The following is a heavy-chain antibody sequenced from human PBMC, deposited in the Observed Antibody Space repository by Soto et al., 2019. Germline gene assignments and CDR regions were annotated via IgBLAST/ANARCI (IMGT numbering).Heavy chain of an antibody. D-gene: IGHD2-15*01. V-gene: IGHV3-53*01. J-gene: IGHJ3*02. CDR3: ATWLLREHEFDI. CDR1: GFSFSGKNY. Sequence: DVQLEESGGGLIQPGGSLRLACAASGFSFSGKNYLTWVRQAPGKGLEWVSALYSSDGTYYADSVKGRFTVSRDNSKNTFYLQLHSLRPEDTALVFCATWLLREHEFDIWGLGTMATVSS. CDR2: LYSSDGT.